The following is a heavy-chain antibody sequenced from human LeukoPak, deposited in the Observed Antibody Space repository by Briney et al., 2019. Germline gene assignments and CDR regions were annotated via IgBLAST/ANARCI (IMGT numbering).Heavy chain of an antibody. CDR2: IGIDSGNT. CDR3: ARDYKYAFDN. J-gene: IGHJ4*02. D-gene: IGHD5-24*01. V-gene: IGHV3-48*01. Sequence: GGSLRLSCAASGFTFSDYSMNWVRQAPGKGLEWISYIGIDSGNTNYADSVKGRFTISGDKAKYSLYLQMNSLRVEDTAVYYCARDYKYAFDNWGQGTLVTVSS. CDR1: GFTFSDYS.